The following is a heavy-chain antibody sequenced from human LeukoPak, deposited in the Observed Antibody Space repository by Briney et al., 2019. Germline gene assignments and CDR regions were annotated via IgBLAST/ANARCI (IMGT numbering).Heavy chain of an antibody. D-gene: IGHD3-22*01. V-gene: IGHV3-30*18. J-gene: IGHJ1*01. Sequence: PGRSLRLSCAASGFTFSSYGMHWVRQAPGKGLEWVAVISYDGSNKYYADSVKGRFTTSRDNSKNTLYLQMNSLRAEDTAVYYCAKATYYYDSSNIQHWGQGTLVTVSS. CDR2: ISYDGSNK. CDR3: AKATYYYDSSNIQH. CDR1: GFTFSSYG.